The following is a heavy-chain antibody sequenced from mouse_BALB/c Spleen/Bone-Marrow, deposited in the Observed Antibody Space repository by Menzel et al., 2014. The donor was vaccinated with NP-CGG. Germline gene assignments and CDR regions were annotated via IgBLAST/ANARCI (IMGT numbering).Heavy chain of an antibody. D-gene: IGHD2-14*01. CDR3: TRSLVRRDHYYAMDY. Sequence: LQQSGSELVRPGASVKLSCKASGYTFTSYWMHWVKQRPGQGLEWIGNIYPGSGSTNYDEKFKSKATLTVDTSSSTAYMQLSSLTSEDCAVYYCTRSLVRRDHYYAMDYWGQGTSVTVSS. J-gene: IGHJ4*01. CDR1: GYTFTSYW. CDR2: IYPGSGST. V-gene: IGHV1S22*01.